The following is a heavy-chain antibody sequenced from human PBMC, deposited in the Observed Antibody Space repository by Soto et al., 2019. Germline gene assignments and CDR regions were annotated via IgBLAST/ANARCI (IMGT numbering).Heavy chain of an antibody. CDR3: ARAFSGMVIPIDY. Sequence: PSETLSLTCAVSGGSISSSNWWSWVRQPPGKGLEWIGEIYHSGSTNYNPSLKSRVTISVDKSKNQFSLKLSSVTAADTAVYYCARAFSGMVIPIDYSGQATLVTVSS. CDR2: IYHSGST. D-gene: IGHD3-3*01. J-gene: IGHJ4*02. V-gene: IGHV4-4*02. CDR1: GGSISSSNW.